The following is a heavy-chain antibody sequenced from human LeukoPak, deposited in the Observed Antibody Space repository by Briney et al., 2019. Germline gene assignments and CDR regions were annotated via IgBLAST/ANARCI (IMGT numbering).Heavy chain of an antibody. Sequence: GESLKISCAASGFTFSSYTMHWVRQTPGKGLEWVAVISYDGSNSYYGDSVKSRFTISRDSSKNTLYLQMSTLRVEDTAVYYCARDLNSYGYKWSFDYWGQGTLVTVSS. CDR3: ARDLNSYGYKWSFDY. CDR1: GFTFSSYT. V-gene: IGHV3-30-3*01. J-gene: IGHJ4*02. CDR2: ISYDGSNS. D-gene: IGHD5-18*01.